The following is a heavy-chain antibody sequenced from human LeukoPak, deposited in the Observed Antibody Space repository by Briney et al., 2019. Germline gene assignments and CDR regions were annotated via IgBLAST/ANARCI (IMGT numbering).Heavy chain of an antibody. J-gene: IGHJ4*02. CDR3: ARPRNNWSFDY. Sequence: SETLSLTCTVSGDSVSIYYWSWIRQRPGKGLEWVGYIYYRGDTNYNPSLKSRVTMAVDTSKNQSSLKVSSVTAADTAVYYCARPRNNWSFDYWGQGTLVTVS. V-gene: IGHV4-59*02. D-gene: IGHD1-1*01. CDR1: GDSVSIYY. CDR2: IYYRGDT.